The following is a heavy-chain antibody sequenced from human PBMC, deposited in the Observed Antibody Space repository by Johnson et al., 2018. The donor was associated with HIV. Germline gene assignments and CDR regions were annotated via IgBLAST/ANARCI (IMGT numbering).Heavy chain of an antibody. CDR2: ISYDGSNK. V-gene: IGHV3-30-3*01. D-gene: IGHD2-15*01. CDR3: ARVSRYCSGGSCLDGFDI. J-gene: IGHJ3*02. Sequence: QVYLVESGGGVVQPGRSLRLSCAGSGFIFRTHWIHWVRQAPGKGLEWVAVISYDGSNKYYADSVKGRFTISRDNSKNTLYLQMNSLRAEDAALYYCARVSRYCSGGSCLDGFDIWGQGTMVTVSS. CDR1: GFIFRTHW.